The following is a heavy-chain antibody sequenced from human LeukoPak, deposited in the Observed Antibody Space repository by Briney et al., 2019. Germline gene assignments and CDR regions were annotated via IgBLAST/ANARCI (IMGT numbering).Heavy chain of an antibody. CDR2: INSGDRT. J-gene: IGHJ4*02. CDR3: AKVRGVERGSLDY. CDR1: GFTFTSYA. D-gene: IGHD3-10*01. V-gene: IGHV3-23*01. Sequence: GGSLRLSCAASGFTFTSYAMSWVRQAPGKGLEWVSLINSGDRTYYADSVKGRFTFSRANSKNTLYLQLNSLRAEDTAVYYCAKVRGVERGSLDYWGQGTLVTVSS.